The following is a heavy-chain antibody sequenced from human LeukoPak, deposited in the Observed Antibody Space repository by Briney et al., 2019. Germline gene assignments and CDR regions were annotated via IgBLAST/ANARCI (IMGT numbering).Heavy chain of an antibody. J-gene: IGHJ4*02. Sequence: GGSLRLSCAATGFTFSSNWMHWVRQAPGKGLVWVSRINEDGSTTNYADSVKGRSTIFRDNAKNTLYLQMNSLRAEDTAVYYCVRDLGGRSGHWGQGTLVTVSS. D-gene: IGHD1-26*01. CDR3: VRDLGGRSGH. CDR2: INEDGSTT. CDR1: GFTFSSNW. V-gene: IGHV3-74*01.